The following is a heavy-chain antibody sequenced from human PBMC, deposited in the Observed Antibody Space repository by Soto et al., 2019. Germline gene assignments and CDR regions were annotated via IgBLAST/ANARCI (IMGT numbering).Heavy chain of an antibody. CDR2: ISGSGGST. CDR1: GFTFSSYA. J-gene: IGHJ4*02. D-gene: IGHD3-9*01. V-gene: IGHV3-23*01. CDR3: TTGIYYDILTGYHNVDY. Sequence: PGGSLRLSCAASGFTFSSYAMSWVRQAPGKGLEWVSAISGSGGSTYYADSVKGRFTISRDDSKNTVYLQMNSLKTEDTAVYYCTTGIYYDILTGYHNVDYWGQGTLVTVSS.